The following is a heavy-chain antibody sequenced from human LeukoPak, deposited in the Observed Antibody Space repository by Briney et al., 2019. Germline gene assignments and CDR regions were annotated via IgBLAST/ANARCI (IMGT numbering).Heavy chain of an antibody. J-gene: IGHJ4*02. CDR3: ARIAREDTTGYYYSPFDY. CDR1: GYSFTSYW. D-gene: IGHD3-22*01. Sequence: HGESLNISCKGSGYSFTSYWIGWVRQMPGKGLEWMGIIYPGDSDTRYSPSFQGQVTISADKSIGTAYLQWSSLKASDIAMYYCARIAREDTTGYYYSPFDYWGQGTLVTVSS. CDR2: IYPGDSDT. V-gene: IGHV5-51*01.